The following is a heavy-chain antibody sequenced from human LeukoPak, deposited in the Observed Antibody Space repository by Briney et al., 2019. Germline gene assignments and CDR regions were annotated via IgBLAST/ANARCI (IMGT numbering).Heavy chain of an antibody. V-gene: IGHV3-21*04. CDR2: ISSSSSYI. CDR3: AKDLGSGSYYRRFGAFDI. D-gene: IGHD1-26*01. Sequence: GGSLRLSCAASGFTFSSYSMNWVRQAPGKGLEWVSSISSSSSYIYYADSVKGRFTISRDNAKNSLYLQMNSLRAEDTAVYYCAKDLGSGSYYRRFGAFDIWGQGTMVTVSS. J-gene: IGHJ3*02. CDR1: GFTFSSYS.